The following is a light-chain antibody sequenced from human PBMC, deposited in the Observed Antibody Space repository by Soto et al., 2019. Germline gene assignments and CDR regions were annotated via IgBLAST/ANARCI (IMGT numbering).Light chain of an antibody. CDR1: QSVSDFY. V-gene: IGKV3-20*01. CDR3: QQYGNSPVP. Sequence: EIVLTQSPGTLSLSPGETGTLSCRASQSVSDFYLAWYQQKPGQAPRLLIYGASSRATGIPDRFSGSGSGTEFTLTISRLEPEDFAVYYCQQYGNSPVPFGQGTKVEIK. CDR2: GAS. J-gene: IGKJ1*01.